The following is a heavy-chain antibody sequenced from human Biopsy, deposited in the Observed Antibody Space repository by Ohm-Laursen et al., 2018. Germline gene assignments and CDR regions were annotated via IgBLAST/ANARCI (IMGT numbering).Heavy chain of an antibody. CDR3: ARLYRLDDYWNDDPPDAFDA. D-gene: IGHD3-3*01. CDR2: ISDRGTT. J-gene: IGHJ5*02. Sequence: TLSLTCTVSGGSISSDYWSWIRQSPRKGLEWIGHISDRGTTNYNPSLRGRVTISVDTSKKQFSLKLSSVTAADTAVFFCARLYRLDDYWNDDPPDAFDAWGQGTLVTVSS. CDR1: GGSISSDY. V-gene: IGHV4-59*01.